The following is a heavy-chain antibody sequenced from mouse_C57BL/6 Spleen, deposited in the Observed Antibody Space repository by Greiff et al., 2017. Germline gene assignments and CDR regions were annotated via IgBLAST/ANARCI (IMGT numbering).Heavy chain of an antibody. CDR2: IWSGGST. J-gene: IGHJ4*01. Sequence: VQLQQSGPGLVQPSQSLSITCPVSGFSLTSYGVHWVRQSPGKGLEWLGVIWSGGSTDYNAAFISRLSISKDNSKSQVFLKMNSLQADDTAIYYCARDGYSYYYAMDDWGQGTSVTVSS. V-gene: IGHV2-2*01. CDR3: ARDGYSYYYAMDD. CDR1: GFSLTSYG. D-gene: IGHD2-3*01.